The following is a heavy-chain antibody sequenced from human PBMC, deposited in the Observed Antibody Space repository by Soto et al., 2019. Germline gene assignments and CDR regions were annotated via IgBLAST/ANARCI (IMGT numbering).Heavy chain of an antibody. CDR1: GGTFSSYT. V-gene: IGHV1-69*02. CDR3: ARGTTGTTVDYYYYYYMDV. D-gene: IGHD1-1*01. CDR2: IIPILGIA. Sequence: ASVKVSCKASGGTFSSYTISWVRQAPGQGLEWMGRIIPILGIANYAQKFQGRVTITADKSTSTAYMELSSLRSEDTAVYYCARGTTGTTVDYYYYYYMDVWGKGTTVTVSS. J-gene: IGHJ6*03.